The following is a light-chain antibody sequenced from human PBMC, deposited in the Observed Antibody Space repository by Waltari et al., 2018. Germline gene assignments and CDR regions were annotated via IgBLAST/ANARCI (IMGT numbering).Light chain of an antibody. Sequence: QSPLTQPASVSASPGQSITLSCTRTSSDIGNDNLVTWYQQHSGKVPKLIIYDVTQRPSGVSDRFSGSKSGNTASLTISGLQEDDEADYYCCSYAVSSTLVFGGGTKVTVL. V-gene: IGLV2-23*02. CDR2: DVT. CDR1: SSDIGNDNL. CDR3: CSYAVSSTLV. J-gene: IGLJ2*01.